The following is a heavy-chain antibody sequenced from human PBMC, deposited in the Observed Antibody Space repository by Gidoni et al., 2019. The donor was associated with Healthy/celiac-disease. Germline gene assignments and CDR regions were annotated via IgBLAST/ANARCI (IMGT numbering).Heavy chain of an antibody. D-gene: IGHD3-10*01. CDR2: ISSSGSTI. Sequence: QVQLVESVGGLVKPGGSLILSCAASGFTFSDYYMSWIRQVPGKGLVWVSYISSSGSTIYSADSVKGRFTISRDNAKNSLYLQMNSLRAEDTAVYYCARDKRWFGEPRPFDYWGQGTLVTVSS. V-gene: IGHV3-11*01. CDR3: ARDKRWFGEPRPFDY. J-gene: IGHJ4*02. CDR1: GFTFSDYY.